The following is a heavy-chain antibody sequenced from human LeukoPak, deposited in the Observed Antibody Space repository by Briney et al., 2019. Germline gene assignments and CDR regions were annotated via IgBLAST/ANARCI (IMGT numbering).Heavy chain of an antibody. V-gene: IGHV1-2*02. Sequence: ASVGLSCKASGYTVSGYYMLWVRQSPGHGGEGLGWFNPNSGGANYAQKFQGRGTMTRATSIIPAYRDLSKLRSGETAMYYFARGKYSRSYHHYYYYGIDLWGQGTTVTVSS. CDR1: GYTVSGYY. J-gene: IGHJ6*02. CDR2: FNPNSGGA. D-gene: IGHD1-26*01. CDR3: ARGKYSRSYHHYYYYGIDL.